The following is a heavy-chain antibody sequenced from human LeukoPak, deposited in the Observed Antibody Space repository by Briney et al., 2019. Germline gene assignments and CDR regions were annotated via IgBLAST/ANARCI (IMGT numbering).Heavy chain of an antibody. CDR3: AKSLPESGADS. J-gene: IGHJ5*01. CDR2: ISPGGGFP. V-gene: IGHV3-23*01. CDR1: RFTFSSHV. D-gene: IGHD2-8*02. Sequence: GGSLRLSCAASRFTFSSHVMNWVRQAPGRGLEWVSTISPGGGFPYYADSVKGRFTIARDNSKNTLYLQMNSLRAEDTGLYYCAKSLPESGADSWGQGALVTVSS.